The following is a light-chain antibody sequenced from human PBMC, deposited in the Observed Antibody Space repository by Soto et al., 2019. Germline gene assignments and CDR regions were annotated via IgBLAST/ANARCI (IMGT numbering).Light chain of an antibody. Sequence: QSALTQPASVSGSPGQSISISCTGTSSDVGAYDRVSWYQHHPGKAPKLLIYAVTNRPSGVSTRFSGSKSANTASLTISGLQPEDEASYYCASYTRVDSWVFGGGTKLTVL. CDR2: AVT. J-gene: IGLJ3*02. CDR3: ASYTRVDSWV. V-gene: IGLV2-14*01. CDR1: SSDVGAYDR.